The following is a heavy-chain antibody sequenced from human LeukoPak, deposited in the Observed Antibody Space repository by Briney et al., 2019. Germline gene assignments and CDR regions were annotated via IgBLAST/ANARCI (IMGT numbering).Heavy chain of an antibody. CDR3: VRNSSSSGFDY. CDR2: ISAYNGNT. Sequence: APVKVSCKGSGFTFTNHGISWVRQAPGQGLEWMGWISAYNGNTNYAQKLQGRVTMTTDTSTSTAYMELRSLRSDDTAVYYCVRNSSSSGFDYWGQGTLVTVSS. J-gene: IGHJ4*02. CDR1: GFTFTNHG. D-gene: IGHD6-13*01. V-gene: IGHV1-18*01.